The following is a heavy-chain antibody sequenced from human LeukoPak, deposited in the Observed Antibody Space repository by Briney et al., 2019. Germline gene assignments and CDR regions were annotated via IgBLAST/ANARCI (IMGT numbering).Heavy chain of an antibody. D-gene: IGHD5-12*01. V-gene: IGHV3-30*18. CDR3: AKAYVDIVATPPADY. CDR1: GFTFSSYG. Sequence: QPGGSLRLSCAASGFTFSSYGMHWVRQAPGKGLEWVAVISYDGSNKYYADSVKGRLTISRDNSKNTLYLQMNSLRAEDTAVYYCAKAYVDIVATPPADYWGQGTLVTVSS. J-gene: IGHJ4*02. CDR2: ISYDGSNK.